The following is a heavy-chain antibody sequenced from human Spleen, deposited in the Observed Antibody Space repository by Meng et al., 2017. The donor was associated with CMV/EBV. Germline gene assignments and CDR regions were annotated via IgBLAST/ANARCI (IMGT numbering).Heavy chain of an antibody. D-gene: IGHD1-26*01. V-gene: IGHV3-30*02. CDR1: GFSFRTFG. J-gene: IGHJ4*02. CDR2: IRNDGSNR. CDR3: ARLGAPTRRYFDY. Sequence: GESLKISCAASGFSFRTFGMHWVRQTPDKGLEWVAFIRNDGSNRYYADSAKGRLTISRDNSKNTLYLQMNSLRAEDTAVYYCARLGAPTRRYFDYWGQGTLVTVSS.